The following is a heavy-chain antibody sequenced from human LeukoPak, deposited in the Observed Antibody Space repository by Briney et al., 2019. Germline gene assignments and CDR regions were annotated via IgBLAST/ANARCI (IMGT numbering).Heavy chain of an antibody. CDR2: IKGSGGGT. J-gene: IGHJ4*02. CDR3: AKPRGYSYGPLDY. Sequence: PGGSLRVSCAASGFTFSSYAMSWVRQAPGKGLEWVAAIKGSGGGTYYVVSVKGRFTISRDNSKNTLYLQMNNPRAEDTAVYYCAKPRGYSYGPLDYWGQGTLVTVSS. V-gene: IGHV3-23*01. CDR1: GFTFSSYA. D-gene: IGHD5-18*01.